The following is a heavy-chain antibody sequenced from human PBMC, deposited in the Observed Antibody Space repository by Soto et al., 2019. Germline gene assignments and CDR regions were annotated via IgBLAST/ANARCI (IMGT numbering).Heavy chain of an antibody. CDR1: GFSFTSYG. CDR3: AKEQTLFNSGWFLDY. Sequence: QVQLVESGGGVVQPGRSLRLSCEASGFSFTSYGIQWVRQAPGKGLEWVAVISYNGGLKYYADSVKGRFTISRDNSKNTAYLQMDSLRVEDTAVYYCAKEQTLFNSGWFLDYWGQGTLVTVSS. V-gene: IGHV3-30*18. J-gene: IGHJ4*02. D-gene: IGHD6-19*01. CDR2: ISYNGGLK.